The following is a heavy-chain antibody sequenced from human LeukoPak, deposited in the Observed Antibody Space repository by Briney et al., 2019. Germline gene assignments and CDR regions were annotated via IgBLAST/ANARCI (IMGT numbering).Heavy chain of an antibody. CDR3: ARDGQQLWLDDTLDL. V-gene: IGHV1-2*02. CDR1: GYTFTGYY. CDR2: INPHSGGT. Sequence: ASVKVSCKASGYTFTGYYLHWVRQAPGQGLEWMGWINPHSGGTNYAQKFQGRVTMTTDTSTSTAYMGLSSLRSDDTAMYYCARDGQQLWLDDTLDLWGQGTMVTVSS. J-gene: IGHJ3*01. D-gene: IGHD5-18*01.